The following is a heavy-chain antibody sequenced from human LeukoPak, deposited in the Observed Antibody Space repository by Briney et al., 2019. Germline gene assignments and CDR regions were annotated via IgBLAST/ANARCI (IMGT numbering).Heavy chain of an antibody. D-gene: IGHD3-3*02. CDR2: IYYSGST. Sequence: EPSETLSLTCTVSGGSISSYYWSWIRQPPGKGLEWIGYIYYSGSTNYNPSLKSRVTISVDTSKNQFSLNLNSVTAADTAVYYRATLHFWSGYSYFDYWGQGALVTVSS. CDR3: ATLHFWSGYSYFDY. CDR1: GGSISSYY. V-gene: IGHV4-59*01. J-gene: IGHJ4*02.